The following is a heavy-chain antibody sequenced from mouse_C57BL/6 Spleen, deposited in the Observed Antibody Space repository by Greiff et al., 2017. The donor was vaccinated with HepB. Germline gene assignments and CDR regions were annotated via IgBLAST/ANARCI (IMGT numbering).Heavy chain of an antibody. CDR3: ARQGYGSSGAMDY. D-gene: IGHD1-1*01. CDR2: ISGGGGNT. CDR1: GFTFSSYT. Sequence: DVKLVESGGGLVKPGGSLKLSCAASGFTFSSYTMSWVRQTPEKRLEWVATISGGGGNTYYPDSVKGRFTISRDNAKNTLYLQMSSLRSEDTALYYCARQGYGSSGAMDYWGQGTSVTVSS. V-gene: IGHV5-9*01. J-gene: IGHJ4*01.